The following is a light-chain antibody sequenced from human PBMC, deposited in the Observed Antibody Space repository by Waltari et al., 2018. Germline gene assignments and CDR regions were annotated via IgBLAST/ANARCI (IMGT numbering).Light chain of an antibody. Sequence: DIQMTQSPSTLSASVGTRVTLTCRASQSIGSSLAWYQQKPGKAPKVVIYEASSLESGVPSRFSGSGSGTEFTLTISSLQPDDFATYYCQQCNSYLLTFGGGTKVEIK. V-gene: IGKV1-5*03. CDR3: QQCNSYLLT. CDR2: EAS. CDR1: QSIGSS. J-gene: IGKJ4*01.